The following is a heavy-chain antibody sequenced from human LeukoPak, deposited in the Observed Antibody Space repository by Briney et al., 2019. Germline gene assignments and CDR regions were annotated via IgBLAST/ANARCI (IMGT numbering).Heavy chain of an antibody. CDR3: ARGYYDSSGTYYFDY. J-gene: IGHJ4*02. CDR1: GGTFISYA. D-gene: IGHD3-22*01. V-gene: IGHV1-69*13. CDR2: IIPIFGTA. Sequence: ASVKVSCKASGGTFISYAISWVRQAPGQGLEWMGGIIPIFGTANYAQKFQGRVTITADESTSTAYMELSSLRSEDTAVYYCARGYYDSSGTYYFDYWGQGTLVTVPS.